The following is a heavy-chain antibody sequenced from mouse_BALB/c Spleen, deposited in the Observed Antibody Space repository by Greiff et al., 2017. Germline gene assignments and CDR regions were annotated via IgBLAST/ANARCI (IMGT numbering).Heavy chain of an antibody. CDR1: GYTFTNYW. J-gene: IGHJ3*01. CDR3: ARLLQRYSAWFAY. Sequence: VQLQQSGAELVRPGTSVKISCKASGYTFTNYWLGWVKQRPGHGLEWIGDIYPGGGYTNYNEKFKGKATLTADTSSSTAYMQLSSLTSEDSAVYFCARLLQRYSAWFAYWGQGTLVTVSA. CDR2: IYPGGGYT. D-gene: IGHD1-1*01. V-gene: IGHV1-63*02.